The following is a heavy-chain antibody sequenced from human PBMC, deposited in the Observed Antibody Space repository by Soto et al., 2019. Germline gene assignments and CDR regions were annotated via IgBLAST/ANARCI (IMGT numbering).Heavy chain of an antibody. CDR3: VRGGYLQNPGSDA. J-gene: IGHJ5*02. V-gene: IGHV3-30*04. Sequence: QVQLVESGGGVVQTGTSPRLSCVASGFSFGSHAMHWVRQAPGKGLQWVAVISYHGVNKYYTDSVRGRFTVSRDNSKNTVYLQVDSLRSEDTGVYHCVRGGYLQNPGSDAWGQGTLVTVSS. D-gene: IGHD5-18*01. CDR2: ISYHGVNK. CDR1: GFSFGSHA.